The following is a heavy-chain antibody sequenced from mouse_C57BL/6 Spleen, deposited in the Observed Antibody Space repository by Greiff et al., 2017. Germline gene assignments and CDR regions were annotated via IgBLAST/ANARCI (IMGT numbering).Heavy chain of an antibody. CDR3: ARLNSNGFFAY. Sequence: QVHVKQPGAELVRPGSSVKLSCKASGYTFTSYWMHWVKQRPIQGLEWIGNIDPSDSETHYNQKFKDKATLTVDKSSSTAYMQLSSLTSEDSAVYYCARLNSNGFFAYWGQGTLVTVSA. D-gene: IGHD2-5*01. V-gene: IGHV1-52*01. CDR1: GYTFTSYW. CDR2: IDPSDSET. J-gene: IGHJ3*01.